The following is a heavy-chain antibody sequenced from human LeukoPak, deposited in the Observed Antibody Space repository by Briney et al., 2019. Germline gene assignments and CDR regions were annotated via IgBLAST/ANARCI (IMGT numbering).Heavy chain of an antibody. V-gene: IGHV4-39*07. J-gene: IGHJ6*03. D-gene: IGHD3-22*01. CDR2: IYYSGST. CDR3: ARGRRDSSGYYGAYYYYYMDV. Sequence: SETLSLTCTVSGGSISSSSYYWGWIRQPPGKGLEWIGSIYYSGSTYYNPSLKSRVTISVDTSKNQFSLKLSSVTAADTAVYYCARGRRDSSGYYGAYYYYYMDVWGKGTTVTVSS. CDR1: GGSISSSSYY.